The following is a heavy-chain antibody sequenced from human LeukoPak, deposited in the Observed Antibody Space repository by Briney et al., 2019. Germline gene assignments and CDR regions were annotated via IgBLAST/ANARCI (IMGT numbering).Heavy chain of an antibody. CDR1: GFTFSSYA. V-gene: IGHV3-30-3*01. J-gene: IGHJ3*02. CDR3: ARLATWAFDI. CDR2: ISYDGSNK. Sequence: PGRSLRLSCAASGFTFSSYAMHWVRQAPGKGLEWVAVISYDGSNKYYADSVKGRFTISRDNSKNTLYLQMNSLRAEDTAVYYCARLATWAFDIWGQGTMVTVSS.